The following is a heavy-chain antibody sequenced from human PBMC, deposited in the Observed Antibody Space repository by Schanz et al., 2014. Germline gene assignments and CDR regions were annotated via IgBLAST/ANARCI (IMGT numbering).Heavy chain of an antibody. D-gene: IGHD2-2*01. J-gene: IGHJ3*02. CDR1: GFAFSSYG. CDR2: IGVDGTTT. CDR3: ARDVGGCSSSTSCYAFEI. V-gene: IGHV3-23*01. Sequence: EVQLLESGGGLVQPGGSLRLSCLASGFAFSSYGMNWLRQAPGKGLEWVSVIGVDGTTTYYADSVKGRFTISRDNSKNTLYLQMNSLRAEDTAVYYCARDVGGCSSSTSCYAFEIWGQGTMVTVSS.